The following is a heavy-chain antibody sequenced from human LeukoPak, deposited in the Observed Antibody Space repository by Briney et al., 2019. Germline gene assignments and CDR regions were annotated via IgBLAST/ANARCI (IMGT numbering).Heavy chain of an antibody. CDR2: MNPNSGNT. J-gene: IGHJ4*02. CDR1: GYTFTSYD. V-gene: IGHV1-8*03. Sequence: ASVKVSCKASGYTFTSYDINWVRQATGQGLEWMGWMNPNSGNTGYAQKFQGRVTITRNTSISTAYMELSSLRSEDTALYYCAKAGSPHLMTEVKNWGQGTLVTVSS. CDR3: AKAGSPHLMTEVKN. D-gene: IGHD3-16*01.